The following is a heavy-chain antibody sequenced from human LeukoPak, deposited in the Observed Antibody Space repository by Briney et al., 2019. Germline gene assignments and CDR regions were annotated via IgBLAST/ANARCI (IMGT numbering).Heavy chain of an antibody. CDR1: GYTFSKYD. CDR2: MKPNSGQT. Sequence: ASVTVSCKTSGYTFSKYDVNWVRQATGQGLEWMGWMKPNSGQTGYAQRFQGRIITTRNTSMSTAYMQLNSLTSEDTAKYYCTRGPPERTYSDFWGQGTLVTVSS. J-gene: IGHJ4*02. D-gene: IGHD4-11*01. CDR3: TRGPPERTYSDF. V-gene: IGHV1-8*01.